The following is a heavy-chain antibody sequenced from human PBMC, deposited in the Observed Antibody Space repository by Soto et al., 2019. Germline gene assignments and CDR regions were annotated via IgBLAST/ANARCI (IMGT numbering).Heavy chain of an antibody. Sequence: EVQLVESGGGWVQPGRSLRLSCAASGFTFDDYAMHWVRQAPGKGLGWVSGISWNSGSIGYAYSVKGRFTISRDNAKNSLYLQMNSLRAEDTALYYCAKDRGLVLSFYFDYWGQGTLVTVSS. J-gene: IGHJ4*02. CDR2: ISWNSGSI. V-gene: IGHV3-9*01. CDR3: AKDRGLVLSFYFDY. CDR1: GFTFDDYA. D-gene: IGHD6-19*01.